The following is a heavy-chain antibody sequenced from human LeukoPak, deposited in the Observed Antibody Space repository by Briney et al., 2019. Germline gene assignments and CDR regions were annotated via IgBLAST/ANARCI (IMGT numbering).Heavy chain of an antibody. D-gene: IGHD6-13*01. J-gene: IGHJ5*02. CDR1: GFTFSDYY. CDR2: ISSSGSTI. CDR3: ARDPKQQLGWFDP. Sequence: GGPLRLSCAASGFTFSDYYMSWIRQAPGKGLEWVSYISSSGSTIYYADSVKGRFTISRDNAKNSLYLQMNSLRAEDTAVYYCARDPKQQLGWFDPWGQGTLVTVSS. V-gene: IGHV3-11*01.